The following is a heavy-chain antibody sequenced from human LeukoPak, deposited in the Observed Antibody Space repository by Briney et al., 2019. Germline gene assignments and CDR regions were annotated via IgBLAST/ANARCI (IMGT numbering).Heavy chain of an antibody. D-gene: IGHD4-23*01. V-gene: IGHV3-66*02. CDR3: ARESGNYGGNGVGLDY. J-gene: IGHJ4*02. Sequence: GGSLRLSCAASGFTVSSSYMSWVRQAPGKGLEWVSVIYSGGSTYYADSVKGRFTISRDNSKNTLYLQMNSLRAEDTAVYYCARESGNYGGNGVGLDYWGQGTLVTVSS. CDR1: GFTVSSSY. CDR2: IYSGGST.